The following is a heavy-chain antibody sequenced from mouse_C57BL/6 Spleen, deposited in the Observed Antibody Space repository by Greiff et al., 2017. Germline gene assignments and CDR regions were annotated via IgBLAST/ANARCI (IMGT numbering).Heavy chain of an antibody. CDR2: INPSSGYT. CDR3: ARGGRGFDY. V-gene: IGHV1-4*01. Sequence: VKVVESGAELARPGASVKMSCKASGYTFTSYTMHWVKQRPGQGLEWIGYINPSSGYTKYNQKFKDKATLTADKSSSTAYMQLSSLTSEDSAVYYCARGGRGFDYWGQGTTLTVSS. J-gene: IGHJ2*01. CDR1: GYTFTSYT. D-gene: IGHD3-3*01.